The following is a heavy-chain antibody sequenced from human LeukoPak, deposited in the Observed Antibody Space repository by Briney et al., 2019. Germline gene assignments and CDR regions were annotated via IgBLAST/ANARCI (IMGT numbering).Heavy chain of an antibody. J-gene: IGHJ4*02. D-gene: IGHD6-19*01. V-gene: IGHV4-39*01. Sequence: PSETLSLTCTVSGGSISSGGYYWSWIRQHPGKGLEWIGYIYYSGSTYYNPSLKSRVTISVDTSKNQFSLKLSSVTAADTAVYYCARQGSSGWYLFDYWGQGTLVTVSS. CDR2: IYYSGST. CDR1: GGSISSGGYY. CDR3: ARQGSSGWYLFDY.